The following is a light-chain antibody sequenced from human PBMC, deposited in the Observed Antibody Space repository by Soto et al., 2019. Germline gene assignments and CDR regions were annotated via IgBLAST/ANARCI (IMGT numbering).Light chain of an antibody. V-gene: IGLV2-14*01. CDR1: SSDVGAFNH. Sequence: QSALTQPASVSGSPGQSITISCTATSSDVGAFNHVSWYQQYPGKAPKLIISAVSNRPSGLSNRFSGSKSGNTASLTISGLQAEDEADYYCSSYTTSSTYVFGTGTKLTVL. CDR2: AVS. CDR3: SSYTTSSTYV. J-gene: IGLJ1*01.